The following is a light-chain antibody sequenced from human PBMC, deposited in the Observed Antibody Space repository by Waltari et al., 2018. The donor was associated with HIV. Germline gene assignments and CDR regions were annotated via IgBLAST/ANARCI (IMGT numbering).Light chain of an antibody. CDR1: SGSIASNY. J-gene: IGLJ3*02. CDR2: EDN. CDR3: QSSDSSNWV. V-gene: IGLV6-57*01. Sequence: NFMLTQPHSVSESPGKTVTISCTRSSGSIASNYVQWYQQRPGSSPTTVIYEDNQRPSGVPDRFSGSIDSSSNSASLTISGLKTEDEADCYCQSSDSSNWVFGGGTKLTVL.